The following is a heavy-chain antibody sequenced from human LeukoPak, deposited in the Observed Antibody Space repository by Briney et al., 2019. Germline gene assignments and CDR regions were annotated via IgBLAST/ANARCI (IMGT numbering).Heavy chain of an antibody. D-gene: IGHD2-15*01. Sequence: ASETLSLTCTVSGGSISSSSYYWGWIRQPQGKGLEWIVSGYYSGSNYYNPFLKSRVTTSVDTSKNQFSLKLSSVTAADTAVYYCARAPPQHSVTDYWGQGTLVTVSS. V-gene: IGHV4-39*07. CDR3: ARAPPQHSVTDY. CDR2: GYYSGSN. J-gene: IGHJ4*02. CDR1: GGSISSSSYY.